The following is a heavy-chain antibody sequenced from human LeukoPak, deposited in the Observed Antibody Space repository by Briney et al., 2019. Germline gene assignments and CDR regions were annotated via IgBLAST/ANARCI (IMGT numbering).Heavy chain of an antibody. V-gene: IGHV3-23*01. CDR2: TSDSGGST. CDR3: AKAGGSFDWLYHYFDY. J-gene: IGHJ4*02. Sequence: GGSLRLSCTASGFTFTNYAMSWVRQAPGKGLGWVSATSDSGGSTYYADSVKGRFTISRDNSKNTLYLQMNSLRAEDTAVYYCAKAGGSFDWLYHYFDYWGQGTLVTVSS. D-gene: IGHD3-9*01. CDR1: GFTFTNYA.